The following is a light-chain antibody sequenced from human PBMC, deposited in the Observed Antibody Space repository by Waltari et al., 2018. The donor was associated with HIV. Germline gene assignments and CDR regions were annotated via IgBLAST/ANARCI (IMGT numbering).Light chain of an antibody. CDR1: GSTTGAGYD. J-gene: IGLJ3*02. CDR3: QSYDSSLSAWV. V-gene: IGLV1-40*01. Sequence: QPVLTPPPSVSGATGLGVTVTATASGSTTGAGYDAPRYQQLPGTAPKLLIYGNINRPSGVPDRFSASKSGTSASLAITGLQPEDEADYYCQSYDSSLSAWVFGGGTKLTVL. CDR2: GNI.